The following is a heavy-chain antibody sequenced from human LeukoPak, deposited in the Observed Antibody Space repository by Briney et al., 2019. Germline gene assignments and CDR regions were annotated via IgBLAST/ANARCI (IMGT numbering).Heavy chain of an antibody. CDR2: IIPIFGTA. D-gene: IGHD3-22*01. Sequence: SVKVSCKASGGTFSSYAISWVRQAPGQGLEWMGGIIPIFGTANYAQKFQGRVTITADESTSIAYMELSSLRSEDTAVYYCARSEYYYDSSGYYYRYWGQGTLVTVSS. V-gene: IGHV1-69*13. J-gene: IGHJ4*02. CDR1: GGTFSSYA. CDR3: ARSEYYYDSSGYYYRY.